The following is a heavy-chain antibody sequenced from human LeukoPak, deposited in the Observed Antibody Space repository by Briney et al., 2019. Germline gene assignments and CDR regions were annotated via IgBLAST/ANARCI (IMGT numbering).Heavy chain of an antibody. Sequence: SETLSLKCTVPGSAHINFNWSWLQLPPGWGMERTGYIYYRGTTNYNPSLKSRVTMSVDTSKNQCSLNLRSVPAADTAGYHCGRLKFDVLTGYYEARDYWGEGTLDSVSS. V-gene: IGHV4-59*08. D-gene: IGHD3-9*01. CDR3: GRLKFDVLTGYYEARDY. CDR1: GSAHINFN. CDR2: IYYRGTT. J-gene: IGHJ4*02.